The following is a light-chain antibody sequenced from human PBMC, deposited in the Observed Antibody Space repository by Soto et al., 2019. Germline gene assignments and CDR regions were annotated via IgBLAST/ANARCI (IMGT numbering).Light chain of an antibody. J-gene: IGKJ5*01. Sequence: EIVMTQSPATLSVSPLEIATLSCRASQSVSSNLAWYQQKPGQAPRLLIYGASTRATGIPARFSGSGSGTDFTLTISSLEPEDFAVYFCQKRTNWLFGQGTRLEIK. V-gene: IGKV3-15*01. CDR1: QSVSSN. CDR2: GAS. CDR3: QKRTNWL.